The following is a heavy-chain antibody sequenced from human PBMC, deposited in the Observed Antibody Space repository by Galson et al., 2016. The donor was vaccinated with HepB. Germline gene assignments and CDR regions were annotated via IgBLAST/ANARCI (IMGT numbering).Heavy chain of an antibody. Sequence: SLRLSCAASGFTFSDFWMSWVRQAPGKGLEWVANIKQHGSEKYYVDSVKGRFTISRDNAKISLYLQMDSLRAEDTAVYYCARVGLGSRTLAEWGQGTLVTVSS. J-gene: IGHJ4*02. D-gene: IGHD1-14*01. V-gene: IGHV3-7*01. CDR2: IKQHGSEK. CDR3: ARVGLGSRTLAE. CDR1: GFTFSDFW.